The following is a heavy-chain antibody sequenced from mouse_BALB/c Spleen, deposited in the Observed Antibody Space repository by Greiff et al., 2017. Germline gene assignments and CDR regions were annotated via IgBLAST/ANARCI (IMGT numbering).Heavy chain of an antibody. CDR1: GYAFSSYW. CDR3: ARLGITTVVAPFDY. J-gene: IGHJ3*01. D-gene: IGHD1-1*01. CDR2: IYPGDGDT. V-gene: IGHV1-80*01. Sequence: QVQLKQSGAELVRPGSSVKISCKASGYAFSSYWMNWVKQRPGQGLEWIGQIYPGDGDTNYNGKFKGKATLTADKSSSTAYMQLSSLTSEDSAVYFCARLGITTVVAPFDYWGQGTLVTVSA.